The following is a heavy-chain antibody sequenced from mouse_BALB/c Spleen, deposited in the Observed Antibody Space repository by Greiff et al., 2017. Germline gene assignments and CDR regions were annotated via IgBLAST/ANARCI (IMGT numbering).Heavy chain of an antibody. CDR2: INPSNGGT. J-gene: IGHJ1*01. CDR3: TRPYGNYWYFDV. Sequence: QVQLQQPGAELVKPGASVKLSCKASGYTFTSYYMYWVKQRPGQGLEWIGGINPSNGGTNFNEKSKSKATLTVDKSSSTAYMQLSSLTSEDSAVYYCTRPYGNYWYFDVWGAGTTVTVSS. V-gene: IGHV1S81*02. D-gene: IGHD2-1*01. CDR1: GYTFTSYY.